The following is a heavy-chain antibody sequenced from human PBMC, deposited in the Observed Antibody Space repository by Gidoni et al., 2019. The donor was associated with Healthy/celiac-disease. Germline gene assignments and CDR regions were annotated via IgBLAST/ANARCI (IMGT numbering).Heavy chain of an antibody. CDR1: GFTFSSYA. CDR2: ISGSGGST. Sequence: EVQLLESGGGLVQPGGSLRLSCAASGFTFSSYAMSWFRQAPGKGLGWVSAISGSGGSTYYADSVKGRFTISRDNSKNTLYLQMNSLRAEDTAVYYCAKDRDVDTRYCSGGSCYNYFDYWGQGTLVTVSS. D-gene: IGHD2-15*01. V-gene: IGHV3-23*01. J-gene: IGHJ4*02. CDR3: AKDRDVDTRYCSGGSCYNYFDY.